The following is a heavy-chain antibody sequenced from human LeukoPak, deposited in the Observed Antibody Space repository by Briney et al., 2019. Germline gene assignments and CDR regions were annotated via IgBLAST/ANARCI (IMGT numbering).Heavy chain of an antibody. D-gene: IGHD2-2*01. V-gene: IGHV1-2*06. CDR1: GYTFTGYY. J-gene: IGHJ3*02. Sequence: ASVKVSCKASGYTFTGYYMHWVRQAPGQGLEWMGRINPNSGGTNYAQKFQGRVTMTRDTCISTAYLELSRLRSDDTAVYYCARDRGYCSSTSCYGDDAFDIWGQGTMVTVSS. CDR3: ARDRGYCSSTSCYGDDAFDI. CDR2: INPNSGGT.